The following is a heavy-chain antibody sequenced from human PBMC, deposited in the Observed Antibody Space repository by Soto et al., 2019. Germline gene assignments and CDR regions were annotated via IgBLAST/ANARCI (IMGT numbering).Heavy chain of an antibody. Sequence: QVQLQESGPGLVKPSHTLSLTCTVSGASISSGSYYWSWIRQLPGKGLEWIGYISNSGSTYYNPSRKARVTISVDTSKNQFSLRVSSVTAADTAVYYCARAVYSNHVYWGQGTLVTVSS. D-gene: IGHD4-4*01. CDR3: ARAVYSNHVY. V-gene: IGHV4-31*03. J-gene: IGHJ4*02. CDR2: ISNSGST. CDR1: GASISSGSYY.